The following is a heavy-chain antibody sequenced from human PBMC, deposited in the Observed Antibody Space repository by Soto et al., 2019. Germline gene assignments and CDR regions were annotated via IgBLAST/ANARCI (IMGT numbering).Heavy chain of an antibody. J-gene: IGHJ4*02. Sequence: QVQLLQSGADLQKPGASVTVSCKASGFTCTDYYRHWVRQAPGQGLEWVGWINLNGGGTNYAQKLQGRVTVTRDTSNSTAYMELSSLRSDGTAVYYCARGGSSGYYYDWGQGTLVTVSS. CDR1: GFTCTDYY. D-gene: IGHD3-22*01. CDR3: ARGGSSGYYYD. CDR2: INLNGGGT. V-gene: IGHV1-2*02.